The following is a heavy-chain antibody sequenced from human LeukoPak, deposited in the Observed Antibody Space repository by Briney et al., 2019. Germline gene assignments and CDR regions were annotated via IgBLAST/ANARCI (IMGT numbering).Heavy chain of an antibody. V-gene: IGHV3-64*01. CDR3: ARDRYYGSGSGAFDI. J-gene: IGHJ3*02. CDR1: GFTFSSYA. D-gene: IGHD3-10*01. Sequence: GGSLRLSCAASGFTFSSYAMHWVRQAPGKGLEYVSAISSNGGSTYYANSVKGRFTISRDNSKNTLYLQMGSLRAEDMAVYYCARDRYYGSGSGAFDIWGQGTMVTVSS. CDR2: ISSNGGST.